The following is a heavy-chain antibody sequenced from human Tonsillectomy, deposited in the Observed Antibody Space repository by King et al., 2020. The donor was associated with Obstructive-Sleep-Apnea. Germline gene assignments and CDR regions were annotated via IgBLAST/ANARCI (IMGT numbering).Heavy chain of an antibody. D-gene: IGHD6-19*01. CDR1: VGSLSSYY. CDR3: ARKTSAVAQYYFDY. J-gene: IGHJ4*02. Sequence: VQLQESGPGLVKPSETLSLTCTFSVGSLSSYYWSWIRQPPGKGLELSGDFYYSGSTNYNPSLKSRVTRSVDTSKNQFSLKLSSVTAADTAVYYCARKTSAVAQYYFDYWGQGTLVTVSS. CDR2: FYYSGST. V-gene: IGHV4-59*01.